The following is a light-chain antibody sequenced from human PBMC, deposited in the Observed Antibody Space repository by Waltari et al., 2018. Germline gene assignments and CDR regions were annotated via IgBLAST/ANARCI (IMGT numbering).Light chain of an antibody. CDR3: QQYYSSPYT. J-gene: IGKJ2*01. Sequence: DIVMTQSPDSLAVSVGERATTTCKPRQSVLYSSNDKNYLAWYQQKPGQPPKLLIYWASTRESGVPDRFSGSGSGTEFTLTISSLQAEDVAVYYCQQYYSSPYTFGQGTKLEIK. CDR1: QSVLYSSNDKNY. CDR2: WAS. V-gene: IGKV4-1*01.